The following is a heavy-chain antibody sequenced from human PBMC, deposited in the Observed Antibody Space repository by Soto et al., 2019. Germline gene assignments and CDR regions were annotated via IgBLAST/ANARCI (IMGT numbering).Heavy chain of an antibody. Sequence: GGSLRLSCAASGFTFSNYWMHWVRQPPGKGLVWVSSISSSSSYIDYADSVKGRFTISRDNSRNTLYLQMDSLRGEDTALYYCASALIRGTAYGLDVWGQGTTVTVSS. CDR1: GFTFSNYW. CDR3: ASALIRGTAYGLDV. V-gene: IGHV3-21*04. J-gene: IGHJ6*02. CDR2: ISSSSSYI.